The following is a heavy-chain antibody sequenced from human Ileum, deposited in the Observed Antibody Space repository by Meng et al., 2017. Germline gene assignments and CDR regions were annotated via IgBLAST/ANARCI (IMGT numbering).Heavy chain of an antibody. Sequence: GESLKISCAASGFTFSSYWMHWVRQAPGKGLVWVSRINSDGSSTSYADSVKGRFTISRDNAKNTLYLQMNSLRAEDTAVYYCARVQWLVLSFAFDIWGQGTMVTVSS. CDR1: GFTFSSYW. CDR3: ARVQWLVLSFAFDI. J-gene: IGHJ3*02. CDR2: INSDGSST. V-gene: IGHV3-74*01. D-gene: IGHD6-19*01.